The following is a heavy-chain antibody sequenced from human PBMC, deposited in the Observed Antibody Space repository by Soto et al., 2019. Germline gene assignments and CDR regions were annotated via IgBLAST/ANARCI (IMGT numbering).Heavy chain of an antibody. Sequence: GGSLRLSCAASGFTFSSYSMNWVRQAPGKGLEWVSSISSSSYIYYADSVKGRFTISRDNAKNSLYLQMNSLRAEDTAVYYCARATDTAMVNYYYYYMDVWGKGTTVTVSS. J-gene: IGHJ6*03. CDR2: ISSSSYI. CDR1: GFTFSSYS. D-gene: IGHD5-18*01. V-gene: IGHV3-21*01. CDR3: ARATDTAMVNYYYYYMDV.